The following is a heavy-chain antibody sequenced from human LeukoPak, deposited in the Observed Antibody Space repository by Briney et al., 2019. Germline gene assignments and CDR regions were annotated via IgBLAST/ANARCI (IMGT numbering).Heavy chain of an antibody. CDR3: ARARGAVAGTAFDI. Sequence: ASVKVSCTASGYTFTSYAMHWVRQAPGQRLEWMGWINAGNGNTKYSQEFQGRVTITADKSTSTAYMELSSLRSEDTAVYYCARARGAVAGTAFDIWGQGTMVTVSS. CDR1: GYTFTSYA. V-gene: IGHV1-3*03. J-gene: IGHJ3*02. CDR2: INAGNGNT. D-gene: IGHD6-19*01.